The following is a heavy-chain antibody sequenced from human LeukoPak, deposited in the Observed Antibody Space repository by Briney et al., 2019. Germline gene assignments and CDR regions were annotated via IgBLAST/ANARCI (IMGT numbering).Heavy chain of an antibody. V-gene: IGHV1-69*04. CDR1: GGTFSSYA. J-gene: IGHJ4*02. CDR3: AKDTRTISCLDY. CDR2: IIPILGIA. Sequence: GASVKVSCKASGGTFSSYAISWVRQAPGQGLEWMGRIIPILGIANYAQKFQGRVTITADKSTSTAYMELSSLRAEDTAVYYCAKDTRTISCLDYWGQGTLVTVSS. D-gene: IGHD3-3*01.